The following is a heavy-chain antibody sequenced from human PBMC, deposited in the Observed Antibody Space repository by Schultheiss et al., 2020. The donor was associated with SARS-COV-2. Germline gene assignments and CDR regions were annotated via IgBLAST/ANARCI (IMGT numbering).Heavy chain of an antibody. CDR1: GGSFSGYY. CDR2: INHSGST. D-gene: IGHD2-2*01. Sequence: SETLSLTCAVYGGSFSGYYWSWIRQPPGKGLEWIGEINHSGSTKYNPSLKSRLTMSIDTSKNQFSLKLSSVTAADTAVYYCARGPAATWINWFDPWGQGTLVTVSS. CDR3: ARGPAATWINWFDP. J-gene: IGHJ5*02. V-gene: IGHV4-34*01.